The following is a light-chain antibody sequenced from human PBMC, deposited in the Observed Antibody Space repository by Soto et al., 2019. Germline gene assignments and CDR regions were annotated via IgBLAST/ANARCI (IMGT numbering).Light chain of an antibody. CDR2: DVS. J-gene: IGLJ2*01. V-gene: IGLV2-14*01. CDR1: SSDVGGYNY. CDR3: SSYTSSSTSHVV. Sequence: QSALTQPASVSGSPGQSITISCTGTSSDVGGYNYVSWYQQHPGKAPKLVIYDVSNRPSGVSNRFSGSKSGNTASLTISGLQAEDEADYYCSSYTSSSTSHVVFGGGTKLPVL.